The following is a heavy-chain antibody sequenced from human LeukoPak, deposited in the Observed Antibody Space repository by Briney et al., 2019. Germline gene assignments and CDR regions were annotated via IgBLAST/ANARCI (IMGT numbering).Heavy chain of an antibody. CDR2: IYYSGTT. CDR3: ARLNGSGSYSVY. CDR1: GGSISSGSYY. J-gene: IGHJ4*02. Sequence: SEALSLTCTVSGGSISSGSYYWVWIRQPPGKGLEWIGTIYYSGTTYYNPSLKSRVTISVDTSKNQFSPRLRSVTAADTAVYYCARLNGSGSYSVYWGQGTLVTVSS. D-gene: IGHD3-10*01. V-gene: IGHV4-39*01.